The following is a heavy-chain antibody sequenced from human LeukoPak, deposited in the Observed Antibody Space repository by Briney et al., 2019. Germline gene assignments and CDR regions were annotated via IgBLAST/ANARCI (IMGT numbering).Heavy chain of an antibody. Sequence: PGGSLRLSCAASGFTFFNYAMSWVRQAPGEGLEWVSGISWNSGSIGYADSVKGRFTISRDNAKNSLYLQMNSLRAEDTALYYCAKGRSKWNYYYGMDVWGQGTTVTVSS. V-gene: IGHV3-9*01. CDR1: GFTFFNYA. CDR3: AKGRSKWNYYYGMDV. D-gene: IGHD1-26*01. CDR2: ISWNSGSI. J-gene: IGHJ6*02.